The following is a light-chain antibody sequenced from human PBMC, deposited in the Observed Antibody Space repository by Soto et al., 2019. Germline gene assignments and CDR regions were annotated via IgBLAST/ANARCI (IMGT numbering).Light chain of an antibody. J-gene: IGLJ2*01. V-gene: IGLV4-69*01. Sequence: QPVLTQSPSASASLGASVKLTCTLSSGHSSYAISWHQQQPEKGPRYLMKLNSDGSHTKGDGIPYRFSGSSSGAERYLTISSLQSEDEADYYCLTWGTGNLVFGGGTKLTVL. CDR2: LNSDGSH. CDR3: LTWGTGNLV. CDR1: SGHSSYA.